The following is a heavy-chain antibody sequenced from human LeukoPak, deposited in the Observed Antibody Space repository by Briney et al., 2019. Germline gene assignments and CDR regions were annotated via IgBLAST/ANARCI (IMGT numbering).Heavy chain of an antibody. CDR3: ADHAGVLRFLEWLLYH. J-gene: IGHJ5*02. CDR1: GFIVSGDF. V-gene: IGHV3-53*01. Sequence: GGSLRLSCAASGFIVSGDFMSWVRQAPGKGLEWVSVIYSDGSTYYADSVKGRFTISRDNSKNTLYLQMNSLRAEDTAVYYCADHAGVLRFLEWLLYHWGQGTLVTVSS. D-gene: IGHD3-3*01. CDR2: IYSDGST.